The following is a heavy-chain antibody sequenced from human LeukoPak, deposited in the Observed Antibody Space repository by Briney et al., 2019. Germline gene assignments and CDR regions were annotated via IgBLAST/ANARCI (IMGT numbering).Heavy chain of an antibody. V-gene: IGHV3-33*01. CDR3: ARTPGGCSGGSCYSGSFDY. CDR2: IWYDGSNK. Sequence: GGSLRLSCAASGFTFSSYGMHWVRQAPGKGLEWVAVIWYDGSNKYYADSVKGRLTISRDNSKNTLYLQMNSLRAEDTAVYYCARTPGGCSGGSCYSGSFDYWGQGTLVTVSS. CDR1: GFTFSSYG. D-gene: IGHD2-15*01. J-gene: IGHJ4*02.